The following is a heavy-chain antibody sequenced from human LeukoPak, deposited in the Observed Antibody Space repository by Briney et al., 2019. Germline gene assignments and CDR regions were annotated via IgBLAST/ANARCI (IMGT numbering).Heavy chain of an antibody. Sequence: PSETLSLTCAVYGGSFSGYYWSWIRQPPGKGLEWIGEINHSGSTNYNPSLKRRVTISVDTSKNQFSLKLSSVTAADTAVYYCARRRGSGSYNFDYWGQGTLVTVSS. CDR1: GGSFSGYY. CDR2: INHSGST. CDR3: ARRRGSGSYNFDY. D-gene: IGHD1-26*01. V-gene: IGHV4-34*01. J-gene: IGHJ4*02.